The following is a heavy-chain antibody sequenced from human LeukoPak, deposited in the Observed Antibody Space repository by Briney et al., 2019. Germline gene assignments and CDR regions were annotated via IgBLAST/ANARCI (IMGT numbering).Heavy chain of an antibody. CDR2: IIPIFGTA. CDR1: GGTFSSYA. J-gene: IGHJ3*02. D-gene: IGHD2-2*01. Sequence: SVKVSCKASGGTFSSYAISWVRQAPGQGLEWMGGIIPIFGTANYAQKFQGRVAITTDESTSTAYMELSSLRSEDTAVYYCASGYCSSTSCSLIAARPDAFDIWGQGTMVTVSS. V-gene: IGHV1-69*05. CDR3: ASGYCSSTSCSLIAARPDAFDI.